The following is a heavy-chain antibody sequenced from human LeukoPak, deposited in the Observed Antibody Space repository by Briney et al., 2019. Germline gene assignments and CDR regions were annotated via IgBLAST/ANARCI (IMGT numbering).Heavy chain of an antibody. Sequence: GGSLRLSCAPSGFIFSDYYMSCIRQAPRKGLEWVSYISSSGSSIYYADSVKGRFTISRDNAKDSLYLQMNSLRAEDTAVYYCARDPGSGYEEHFDYWGQGTLVTVSS. CDR1: GFIFSDYY. CDR2: ISSSGSSI. V-gene: IGHV3-11*01. D-gene: IGHD5-12*01. CDR3: ARDPGSGYEEHFDY. J-gene: IGHJ4*02.